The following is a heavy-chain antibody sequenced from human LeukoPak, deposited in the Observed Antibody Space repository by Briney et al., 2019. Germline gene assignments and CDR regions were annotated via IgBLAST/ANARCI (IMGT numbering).Heavy chain of an antibody. CDR1: GFTFSSYA. CDR3: ARDDNTAMVPLDY. Sequence: PGGSLRLSCAASGFTFSSYAMHWVRQAPGKGLECVAVISYDGSNKYYADSVKGRFTISRDNSKNTLYLQMNSLRAEDTAVYYCARDDNTAMVPLDYWGQGTLVTVSS. V-gene: IGHV3-30*04. CDR2: ISYDGSNK. J-gene: IGHJ4*02. D-gene: IGHD5-18*01.